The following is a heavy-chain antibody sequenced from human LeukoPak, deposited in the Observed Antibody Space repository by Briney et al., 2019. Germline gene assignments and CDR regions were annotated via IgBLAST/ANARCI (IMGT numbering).Heavy chain of an antibody. J-gene: IGHJ4*02. D-gene: IGHD3-22*01. CDR3: ARKPIVNSAWYYFDY. CDR1: GGSVNSGTYY. CDR2: IYYSGSA. V-gene: IGHV4-39*07. Sequence: SETLSLTCSVSGGSVNSGTYYWSWIRQPPGKGLEWIGNIYYSGSAYYNPSLKSRVTMSVDTSKNQFSLKLSSVTAADTAVYYCARKPIVNSAWYYFDYWGQGILVTVSS.